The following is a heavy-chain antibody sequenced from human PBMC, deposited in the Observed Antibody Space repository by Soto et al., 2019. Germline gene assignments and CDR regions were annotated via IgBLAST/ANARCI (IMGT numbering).Heavy chain of an antibody. CDR1: GYTFTSHY. J-gene: IGHJ4*02. CDR3: ARDGRYDSSGYPPDY. D-gene: IGHD3-22*01. CDR2: INPSGGST. Sequence: ASVKVSCKASGYTFTSHYVHWVRQAPGQGPEWMGMINPSGGSTSYPQKFQGRVTRTRDTSTATVYMELRSLTSDDTAVYYCARDGRYDSSGYPPDYWGQGTRVTVSS. V-gene: IGHV1-46*01.